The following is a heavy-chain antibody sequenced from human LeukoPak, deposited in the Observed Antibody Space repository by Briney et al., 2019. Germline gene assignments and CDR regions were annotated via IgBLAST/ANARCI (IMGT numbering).Heavy chain of an antibody. CDR3: AGSNYGDYVDY. V-gene: IGHV3-11*01. CDR2: ISSSGSTI. CDR1: GFAFSDYY. J-gene: IGHJ4*02. D-gene: IGHD4-17*01. Sequence: GGSLRLSCAASGFAFSDYYMSWIRQAPGKGLEWVSYISSSGSTIYYADSVKGRFTISRDNAKNSLHLQMNSPRAEDTAVYYCAGSNYGDYVDYWGQGTLVTVSS.